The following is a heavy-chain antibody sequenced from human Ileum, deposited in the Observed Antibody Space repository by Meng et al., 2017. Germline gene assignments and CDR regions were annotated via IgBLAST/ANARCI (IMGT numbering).Heavy chain of an antibody. J-gene: IGHJ4*02. V-gene: IGHV4-4*02. CDR1: GDSISSGNW. D-gene: IGHD5-12*01. Sequence: QVQLQESRPGLVKPSGPLSLTSAVSGDSISSGNWWNWVRQSPGKGLEWIGEIFHGGTTNYNPSLKNRVTLLMDKSKNQFSLQLTSVTAADTAVFYCARGIGDIRVGFDYWGQGILVTVSS. CDR3: ARGIGDIRVGFDY. CDR2: IFHGGTT.